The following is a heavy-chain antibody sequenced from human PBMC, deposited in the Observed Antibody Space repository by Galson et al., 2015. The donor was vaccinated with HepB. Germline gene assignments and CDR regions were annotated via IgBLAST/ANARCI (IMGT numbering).Heavy chain of an antibody. CDR3: ARDRYYDFWSGYSALYYYYYMDV. CDR2: ISAYNGNI. V-gene: IGHV1-18*01. J-gene: IGHJ6*03. D-gene: IGHD3-3*01. CDR1: GYTFTSYG. Sequence: SVKVSCKASGYTFTSYGISWVRQAPGQGLEWMGWISAYNGNINYAQKLQGRVTMTTDTSTSTAYMELRSLRSDDTAVYYCARDRYYDFWSGYSALYYYYYMDVWGKGTTVTVSS.